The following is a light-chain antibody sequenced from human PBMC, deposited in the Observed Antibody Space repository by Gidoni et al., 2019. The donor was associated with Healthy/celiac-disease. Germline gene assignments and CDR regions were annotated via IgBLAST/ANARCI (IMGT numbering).Light chain of an antibody. CDR3: CSYAVSVV. CDR2: EGS. CDR1: SSDVGSYNL. J-gene: IGLJ2*01. Sequence: QSALTQPASVFGSPGQSITISCTGTSSDVGSYNLVSWYQQHPGKAPKLMIYEGSKRPSGVSNRFSGSKSGNTASLTISGLQAEDEADYYCCSYAVSVVFGGGTKLTVL. V-gene: IGLV2-23*01.